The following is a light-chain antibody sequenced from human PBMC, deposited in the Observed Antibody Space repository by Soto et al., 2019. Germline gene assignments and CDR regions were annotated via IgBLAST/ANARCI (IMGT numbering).Light chain of an antibody. CDR1: QSISSW. CDR2: KAA. V-gene: IGKV1-5*03. Sequence: DIQMTQSPSTLSASVGDRVTITCRASQSISSWLAGYQQKPGKAPELLIYKAASLESGVPSRFSGSGSGTEFTLTISSLQPDVFATYYCQQYSTYKTFGQGTKVEIK. CDR3: QQYSTYKT. J-gene: IGKJ1*01.